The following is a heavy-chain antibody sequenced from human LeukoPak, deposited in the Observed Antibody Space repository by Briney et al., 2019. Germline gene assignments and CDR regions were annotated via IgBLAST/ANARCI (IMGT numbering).Heavy chain of an antibody. V-gene: IGHV4-34*01. CDR2: ISQSGST. J-gene: IGHJ6*02. D-gene: IGHD3-16*01. Sequence: SETLSLTCAVYGGSFSGYYWNWIRQPPGRGLEWIGEISQSGSTNYNPSLKSRITMSVDTSKNQFSLQLRSMTAADTAVYFCARATDDEFYLYYGMDVWGQGTTATVSS. CDR3: ARATDDEFYLYYGMDV. CDR1: GGSFSGYY.